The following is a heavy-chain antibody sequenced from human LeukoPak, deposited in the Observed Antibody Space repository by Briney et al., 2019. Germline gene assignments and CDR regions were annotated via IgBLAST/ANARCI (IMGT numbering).Heavy chain of an antibody. CDR1: GYTFTSYG. D-gene: IGHD2-2*02. CDR2: ISAYNGNT. CDR3: ARVGHCSSTSCYSGYYYYYGMDV. J-gene: IGHJ6*02. V-gene: IGHV1-18*01. Sequence: GASVKVSCKASGYTFTSYGISWVRQAPGQGLEWMGWISAYNGNTNYAQKLQGRVTMTTDTSTSTAYMELRSLRSDDTAVYYCARVGHCSSTSCYSGYYYYYGMDVWGQGTTVTVSS.